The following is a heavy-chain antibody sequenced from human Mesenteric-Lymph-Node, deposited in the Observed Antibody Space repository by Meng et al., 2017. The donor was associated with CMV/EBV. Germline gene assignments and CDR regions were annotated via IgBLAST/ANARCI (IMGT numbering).Heavy chain of an antibody. V-gene: IGHV4-34*01. J-gene: IGHJ4*02. Sequence: SETLSLTCAVYGGSFSGYYWTWIRQPPGKGLEWIGEINDSGSTNNNPSLKSRVTISVDTSKNQFSLNLNSVTAADTAVYYCARGRYGLHYFFDSWGQGTLVTVSS. D-gene: IGHD5-18*01. CDR3: ARGRYGLHYFFDS. CDR2: INDSGST. CDR1: GGSFSGYY.